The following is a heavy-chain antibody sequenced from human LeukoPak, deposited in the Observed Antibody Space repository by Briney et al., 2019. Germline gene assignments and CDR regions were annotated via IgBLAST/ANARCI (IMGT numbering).Heavy chain of an antibody. V-gene: IGHV4-4*07. CDR3: ARGSSRGLGYYFHY. CDR1: GGSISSYY. J-gene: IGHJ4*02. CDR2: IYTSGST. D-gene: IGHD6-19*01. Sequence: PSETLSLTCTASGGSISSYYWSWIRQPAGKGLEWIGRIYTSGSTNYNPSLKSRVTMSVDTSKNQFSLKLSSVTAADTAVYYCARGSSRGLGYYFHYWGQGTLVTVSS.